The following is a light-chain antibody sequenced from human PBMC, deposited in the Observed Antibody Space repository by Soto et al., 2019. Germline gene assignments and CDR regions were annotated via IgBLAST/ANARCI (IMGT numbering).Light chain of an antibody. Sequence: EIVLTQSPGTLSLSPGDRATLSCRASQRVSTFLAWYQQRPGQAPRLLISEASNRATGIPARFSGSGSGTDFTLTISRLEPEDFAVYYCQQYGTSLQTFGQGTKVEIK. CDR3: QQYGTSLQT. CDR2: EAS. V-gene: IGKV3-20*01. J-gene: IGKJ1*01. CDR1: QRVSTF.